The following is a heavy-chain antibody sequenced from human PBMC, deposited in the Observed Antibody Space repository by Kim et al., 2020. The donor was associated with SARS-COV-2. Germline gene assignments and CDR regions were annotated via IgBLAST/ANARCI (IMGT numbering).Heavy chain of an antibody. Sequence: GGSLRLSCAASGFTFSSYAMSWVRQAPGKGLEWVSAISGSGGSTYYADSVKGRFTISRDNSKNTLYLQMNSLRAEDTAVYYCAKMGGDYYYYGMDVWGQGTTVTVSS. CDR1: GFTFSSYA. CDR2: ISGSGGST. D-gene: IGHD3-16*01. J-gene: IGHJ6*02. CDR3: AKMGGDYYYYGMDV. V-gene: IGHV3-23*01.